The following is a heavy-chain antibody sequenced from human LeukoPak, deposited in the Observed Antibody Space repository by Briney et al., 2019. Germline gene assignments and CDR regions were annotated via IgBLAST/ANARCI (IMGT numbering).Heavy chain of an antibody. D-gene: IGHD3-10*01. Sequence: KPSETLSLTCAVYGGSFSGYYWSWIRQPPGKGLEWIGEINHSGNTNYNPSLKSRVTMSVDTSKNQFSLKLRSMTAADTAVYYCAREIELKWFGESDYWSQGTLVTVPS. CDR2: INHSGNT. CDR1: GGSFSGYY. V-gene: IGHV4-34*01. CDR3: AREIELKWFGESDY. J-gene: IGHJ4*02.